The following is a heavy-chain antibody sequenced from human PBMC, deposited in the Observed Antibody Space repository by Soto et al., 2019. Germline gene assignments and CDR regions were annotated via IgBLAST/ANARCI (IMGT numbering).Heavy chain of an antibody. J-gene: IGHJ5*02. Sequence: PGGSLRLSCAASGFTFSSYGMHWVRQAPGKGLEWVAVIWYDGSNKYYADSVKGRFTISRDNSKNTLYLQMNSLRAEDTAVYYCAREGIDIVVVPAAPWFDPWGQGTLVTVSS. CDR1: GFTFSSYG. CDR2: IWYDGSNK. D-gene: IGHD2-2*01. CDR3: AREGIDIVVVPAAPWFDP. V-gene: IGHV3-33*01.